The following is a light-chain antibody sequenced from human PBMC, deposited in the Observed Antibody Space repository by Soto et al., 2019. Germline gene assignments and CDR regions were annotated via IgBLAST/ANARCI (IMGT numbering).Light chain of an antibody. CDR1: SSDVFRYNY. CDR3: SSFTTRSTFV. CDR2: DVN. V-gene: IGLV2-14*03. Sequence: QSMLAHPASVSGSRGQSITISYTGTSSDVFRYNYVSWFQQHPGKVPKLIIYDVNNWPSGVSDRFSGSKSGNTASLTISGLQPEDEADYYCSSFTTRSTFVFGTGTKVTVL. J-gene: IGLJ1*01.